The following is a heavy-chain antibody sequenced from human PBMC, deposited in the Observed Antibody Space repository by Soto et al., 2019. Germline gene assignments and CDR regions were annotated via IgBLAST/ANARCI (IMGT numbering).Heavy chain of an antibody. D-gene: IGHD3-10*01. CDR3: AREKWFGQTPFDS. CDR1: GFTFNDFG. V-gene: IGHV1-18*01. J-gene: IGHJ4*02. Sequence: ASVKVSCKASGFTFNDFGVSWVRQAPGQGLEWMGWISGYDGNTNFAQKYEGRVTMTIDSSTSTAYMELRNLRSDDTAMYYCAREKWFGQTPFDSWGQGTLVTVSS. CDR2: ISGYDGNT.